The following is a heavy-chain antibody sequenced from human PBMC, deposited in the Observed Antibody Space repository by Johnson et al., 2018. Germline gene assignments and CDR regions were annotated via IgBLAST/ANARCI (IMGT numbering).Heavy chain of an antibody. CDR1: GFTFSSYS. CDR2: ISTSSSYI. Sequence: VQLVQSGGGLVKPGGSLRLSCAASGFTFSSYSMNWVRQAPGQGLEWVSSISTSSSYIYYADPVTGRFTIARENAKNSLYLQMNSLRAEDTAVYYCARAATPGIVVVPAAMEGGMDVWGQGTTVTVSS. J-gene: IGHJ6*02. CDR3: ARAATPGIVVVPAAMEGGMDV. D-gene: IGHD2-2*01. V-gene: IGHV3-21*01.